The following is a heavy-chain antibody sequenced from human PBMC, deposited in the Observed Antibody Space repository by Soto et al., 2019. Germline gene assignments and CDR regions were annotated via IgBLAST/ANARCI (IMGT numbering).Heavy chain of an antibody. J-gene: IGHJ3*02. D-gene: IGHD3-10*01. CDR3: SVGGDDVYRHPRDDGVDI. CDR1: GCSFGSYA. V-gene: IGHV1-69*02. CDR2: IIPILDET. Sequence: QIQLVESGAEVKKPGSSVRVSCKASGCSFGSYAVTWVRQAPGQGLEWMGRIIPILDETIFAQKLQDRVTMTAEKSTSTVYIGLCSLTAEETAMYFCSVGGDDVYRHPRDDGVDIWGQGTKVNVSS.